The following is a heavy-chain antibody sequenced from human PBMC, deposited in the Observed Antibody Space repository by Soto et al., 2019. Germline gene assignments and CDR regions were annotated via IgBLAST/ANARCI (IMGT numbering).Heavy chain of an antibody. J-gene: IGHJ4*02. CDR2: MNQDGSDK. CDR1: GFTVSKYW. Sequence: EVQLVESGGGLVQPGGSLRLTCAASGFTVSKYWMSWVRQTSGKGLEWVANMNQDGSDKNYVDSVKGRFTISRDTAKNSLYLQMKGLRADDTAVYYCARGGGNFDQWGQGTLVTVSS. CDR3: ARGGGNFDQ. V-gene: IGHV3-7*04. D-gene: IGHD3-16*01.